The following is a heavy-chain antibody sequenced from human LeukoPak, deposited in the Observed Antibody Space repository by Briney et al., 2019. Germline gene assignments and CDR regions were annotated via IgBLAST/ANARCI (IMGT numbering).Heavy chain of an antibody. D-gene: IGHD1-14*01. CDR2: INPNSGGT. CDR1: GYTFTGYY. J-gene: IGHJ6*02. CDR3: AREYPGSHYYGMDV. V-gene: IGHV1-2*02. Sequence: ASVKVSCKASGYTFTGYYMHWVRQAPGQGLEWMGWINPNSGGTNYAQKFQGRVTMTRDTSISTAYMELSRLRSDDTAVYYCAREYPGSHYYGMDVWGQGTTVTVSS.